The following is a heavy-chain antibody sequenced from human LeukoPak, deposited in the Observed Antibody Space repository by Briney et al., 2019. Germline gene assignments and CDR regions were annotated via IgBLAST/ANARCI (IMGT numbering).Heavy chain of an antibody. J-gene: IGHJ5*02. Sequence: PGASVKVSCKASGYTFTSYDINWVRRATGQGLEWMGWMNPNSGNTGYAQKFQGRVTITRNTSISTAYMELSSLRSEDTAVYYCARGRLNWGDPTGFDPWGQGTLVTVSS. CDR1: GYTFTSYD. CDR3: ARGRLNWGDPTGFDP. V-gene: IGHV1-8*03. CDR2: MNPNSGNT. D-gene: IGHD7-27*01.